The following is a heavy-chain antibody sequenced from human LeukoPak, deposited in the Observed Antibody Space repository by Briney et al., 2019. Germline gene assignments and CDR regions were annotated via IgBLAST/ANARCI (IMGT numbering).Heavy chain of an antibody. CDR3: ARDLATIDGIAWYYFEN. V-gene: IGHV1-2*02. D-gene: IGHD5-12*01. CDR1: GYTFTNHY. Sequence: ASVKVSCKASGYTFTNHYIHWVRQAPGQGLEWMGRINPNTGSTDYAQKSQDRITITTYTSISTVYMELSSLKSDDTALYYCARDLATIDGIAWYYFENWGQGTLVTVS. J-gene: IGHJ4*02. CDR2: INPNTGST.